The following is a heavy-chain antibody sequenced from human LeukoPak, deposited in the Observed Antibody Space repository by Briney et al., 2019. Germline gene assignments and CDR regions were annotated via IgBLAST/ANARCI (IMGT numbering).Heavy chain of an antibody. V-gene: IGHV3-30*02. Sequence: PGGSLRLSCAASGFTFSSYGMHWVRQAPGKGLEWVAFIRYDGSNKYYADSVKGRFTISRDNSKNTLYLQMNSLRAEDTAVYYCAKAPVSYYYYYMDVWGKGTTVTISS. CDR1: GFTFSSYG. J-gene: IGHJ6*03. CDR3: AKAPVSYYYYYMDV. CDR2: IRYDGSNK. D-gene: IGHD4-17*01.